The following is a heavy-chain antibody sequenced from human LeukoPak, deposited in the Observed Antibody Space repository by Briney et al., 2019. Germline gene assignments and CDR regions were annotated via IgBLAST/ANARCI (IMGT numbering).Heavy chain of an antibody. CDR2: INWNGGST. J-gene: IGHJ4*02. V-gene: IGHV3-20*04. Sequence: GGSLRLSCAASGITFDDFGMSWVRQAPGKGLEWVSGINWNGGSTGYADSVKGRFTVSRDNAKNSLYLQMNSLRAEDTALYYCARGGDSSGSYFDYWGQATLVTVSS. CDR1: GITFDDFG. CDR3: ARGGDSSGSYFDY. D-gene: IGHD3-22*01.